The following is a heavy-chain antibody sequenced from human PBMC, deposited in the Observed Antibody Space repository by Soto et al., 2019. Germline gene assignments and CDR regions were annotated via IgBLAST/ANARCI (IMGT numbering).Heavy chain of an antibody. D-gene: IGHD3-3*01. V-gene: IGHV3-23*01. J-gene: IGHJ4*02. CDR3: AKDIRTIFGVVITFDY. Sequence: GGSLRLSCAASGFTFSSYAMSWARQAPGKGLEWVSAISGSGGSTYYADSVKGRFTISRDNSKNTLYLQMNSLRAEDTAVYYCAKDIRTIFGVVITFDYWGQGTLVTVSS. CDR2: ISGSGGST. CDR1: GFTFSSYA.